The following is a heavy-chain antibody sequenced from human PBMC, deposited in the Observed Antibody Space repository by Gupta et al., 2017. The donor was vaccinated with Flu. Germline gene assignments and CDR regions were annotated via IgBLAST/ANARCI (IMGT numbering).Heavy chain of an antibody. V-gene: IGHV3-23*01. CDR1: GFTFSSYA. CDR2: ISGSGGST. J-gene: IGHJ4*02. Sequence: EVQLLESGGGLVQPGGSLRLSCAASGFTFSSYAMSWVRQGPGKGLEWVSAISGSGGSTYYAESVKGRVTSARDNSKNTLYLQMNSLRAEDTAGEYCAKVSSQLEYYFDYWGQGTRGTVA. CDR3: AKVSSQLEYYFDY. D-gene: IGHD3-16*02.